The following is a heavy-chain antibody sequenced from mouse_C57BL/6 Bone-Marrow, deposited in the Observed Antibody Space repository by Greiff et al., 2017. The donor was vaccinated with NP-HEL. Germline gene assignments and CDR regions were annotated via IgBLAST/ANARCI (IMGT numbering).Heavy chain of an antibody. CDR3: ARYGTAQATGDFDY. CDR1: GFTFTDYY. CDR2: IRNKANGYTT. V-gene: IGHV7-3*01. J-gene: IGHJ2*01. D-gene: IGHD3-2*02. Sequence: DVMLVESGGGLVQPGGSLSLSCAASGFTFTDYYMSWVRQPPGKALEWLGFIRNKANGYTTEYSASVKGRFTISRDNSQSILYLQMNALRAADSATYYCARYGTAQATGDFDYWGQGTTLTVSS.